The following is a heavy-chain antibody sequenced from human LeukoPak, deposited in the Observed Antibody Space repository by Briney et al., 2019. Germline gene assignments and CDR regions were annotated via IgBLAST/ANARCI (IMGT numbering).Heavy chain of an antibody. CDR3: ARGKRSYYHAFDI. CDR1: GFTFSSYW. CDR2: INSDGSST. D-gene: IGHD1-26*01. V-gene: IGHV3-74*01. Sequence: GGSLRLSCAASGFTFSSYWMHWVRQAPGKGLVWVPRINSDGSSTSYADSVKGRFTISRDNAKNTLYLQMNSLRAEDTAVYYCARGKRSYYHAFDIWGQGTMVTVSS. J-gene: IGHJ3*02.